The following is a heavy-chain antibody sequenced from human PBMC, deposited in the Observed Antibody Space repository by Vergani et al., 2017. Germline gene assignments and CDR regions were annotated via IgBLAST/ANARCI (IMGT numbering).Heavy chain of an antibody. V-gene: IGHV3-9*01. Sequence: EVELVESGGGLGQPGGSLRLSCAASGITFWKYGMHWVRQTPKKGLEWVAGISWNSGAVDYADSVKGRFTISRDKSQNTVNLQMNSLRTDDTAVYFCANSVIACNVGVSYFGMDVWGRGTTVTVAS. CDR2: ISWNSGAV. J-gene: IGHJ6*02. D-gene: IGHD2/OR15-2a*01. CDR3: ANSVIACNVGVSYFGMDV. CDR1: GITFWKYG.